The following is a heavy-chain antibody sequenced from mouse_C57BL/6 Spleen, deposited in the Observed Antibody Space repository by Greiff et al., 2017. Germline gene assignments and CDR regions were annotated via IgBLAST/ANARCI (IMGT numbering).Heavy chain of an antibody. Sequence: EVMLVESGGGLVKPGGSLKLSCAASGFTFSSYAMSWVRQTPEKRLEWVATISDGGSYTYYPDNVKGRFTISRDNAKNNLYLQMSHLKSEDTAMYYCARDFPGGSSYLYYFDYWGQGTTLTVSS. J-gene: IGHJ2*01. CDR3: ARDFPGGSSYLYYFDY. CDR1: GFTFSSYA. V-gene: IGHV5-4*01. D-gene: IGHD1-1*01. CDR2: ISDGGSYT.